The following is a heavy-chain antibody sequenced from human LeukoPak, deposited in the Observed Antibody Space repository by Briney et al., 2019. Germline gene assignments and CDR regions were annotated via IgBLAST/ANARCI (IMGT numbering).Heavy chain of an antibody. CDR2: IRYDGSRK. CDR1: GFTFSSYG. V-gene: IGHV3-30*02. Sequence: GGSLRLSCAASGFTFSSYGMHWVRQAPGKGLEWVSFIRYDGSRKYYADSVKGRFTISRDNAKNSLYLQMNSLRAEDTAVYYCARAGFTFSDYFGSFFDYWGQGTLVTVSS. J-gene: IGHJ4*02. D-gene: IGHD3-10*01. CDR3: ARAGFTFSDYFGSFFDY.